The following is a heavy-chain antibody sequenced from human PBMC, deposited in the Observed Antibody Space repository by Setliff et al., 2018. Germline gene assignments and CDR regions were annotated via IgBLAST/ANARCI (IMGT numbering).Heavy chain of an antibody. CDR1: GGSFSDYY. V-gene: IGHV4-34*01. Sequence: PSETLSLTCAASGGSFSDYYWTWIRQPPGKGLVWIGEINHSASTNYDPSLKTRVTMSVDTSKNQFSLKLSSVIAADTALYYCARGGTYRYFDYWGQGTLVTVSS. CDR3: ARGGTYRYFDY. CDR2: INHSAST. J-gene: IGHJ4*02.